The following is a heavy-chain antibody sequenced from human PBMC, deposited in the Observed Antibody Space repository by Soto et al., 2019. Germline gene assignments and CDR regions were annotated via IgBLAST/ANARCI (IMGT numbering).Heavy chain of an antibody. CDR2: IYYSGST. CDR1: GGSVSSGSYY. J-gene: IGHJ6*02. Sequence: QVQLQESGPGLVKPSETLSLTCTASGGSVSSGSYYWSWIRQPPGKGLEWIGYIYYSGSTNYNPSLKSRVTISVDTSKNQFSLKQSSVTAADTAVYYCARFTNMVLGGMDVWGQGTTVTVSS. CDR3: ARFTNMVLGGMDV. D-gene: IGHD2-8*02. V-gene: IGHV4-61*01.